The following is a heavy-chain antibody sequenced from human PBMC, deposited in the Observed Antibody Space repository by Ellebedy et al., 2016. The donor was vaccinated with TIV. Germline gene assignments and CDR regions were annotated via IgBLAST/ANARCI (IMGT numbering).Heavy chain of an antibody. CDR1: GFTFSDYY. J-gene: IGHJ4*02. V-gene: IGHV3-11*01. D-gene: IGHD2-15*01. CDR3: AKGCGGSCYWEAY. Sequence: GESLKISCAASGFTFSDYYMSWIRQAPGKGLEWVSYISSSGSTIYYADSAKGRFTISRDNAKNSLYMQINSLRAEDTAVYYCAKGCGGSCYWEAYWGQGTLVTVSP. CDR2: ISSSGSTI.